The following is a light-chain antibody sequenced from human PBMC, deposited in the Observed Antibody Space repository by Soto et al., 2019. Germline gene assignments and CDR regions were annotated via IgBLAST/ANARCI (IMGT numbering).Light chain of an antibody. J-gene: IGKJ1*01. CDR2: AAS. V-gene: IGKV1-17*01. Sequence: DIQMTQSPASLSASVGDRVTSTGRASQDIRNDFSWYQQKPGREPKRLIYAASALQSGVPSRFSGDGSGTDFTLTISSLQSEDFATYSCLQHSTYPWTFG. CDR1: QDIRND. CDR3: LQHSTYPWT.